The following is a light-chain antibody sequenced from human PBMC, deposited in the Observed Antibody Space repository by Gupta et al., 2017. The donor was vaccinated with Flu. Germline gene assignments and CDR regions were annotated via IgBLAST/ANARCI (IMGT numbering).Light chain of an antibody. Sequence: LNCYLQKPGQPPHPLISEVSNRFSGVPDRFSCSASGTDFTLKISRVEAEYVVVYYCMQAIQLPITFGQGTRLQIK. CDR3: MQAIQLPIT. CDR2: EVS. V-gene: IGKV2D-29*01. J-gene: IGKJ5*01.